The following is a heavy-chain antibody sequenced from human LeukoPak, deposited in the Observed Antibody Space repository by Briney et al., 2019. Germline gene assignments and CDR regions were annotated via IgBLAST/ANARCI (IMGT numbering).Heavy chain of an antibody. CDR3: ARGMGAAAGSGRPPVGYYFDY. CDR1: GGSFSGYY. CDR2: INDSGST. D-gene: IGHD6-13*01. V-gene: IGHV4-34*01. Sequence: PPETLSLTCAVYGGSFSGYYWSWIRQPPGKGLEWIGEINDSGSTNYNPSLRSRVTISVDTSNNQYSLKLRSVTAADTAVYYCARGMGAAAGSGRPPVGYYFDYWGQGTLVTVSS. J-gene: IGHJ4*02.